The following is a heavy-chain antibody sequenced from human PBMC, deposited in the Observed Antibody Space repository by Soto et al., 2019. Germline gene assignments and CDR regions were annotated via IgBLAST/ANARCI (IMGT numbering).Heavy chain of an antibody. D-gene: IGHD3-22*01. CDR2: ISGTGGST. Sequence: WGFLRLSFSASRFPFTAQAMSWVRQVPGKGLEWVSTISGTGGSTYYPDSVKGRFTISRDNSKNTVYLQMNSLRAEDAAVYYCAKEMTSGYYLFDYWGQGTLVTVSS. V-gene: IGHV3-23*01. J-gene: IGHJ4*02. CDR3: AKEMTSGYYLFDY. CDR1: RFPFTAQA.